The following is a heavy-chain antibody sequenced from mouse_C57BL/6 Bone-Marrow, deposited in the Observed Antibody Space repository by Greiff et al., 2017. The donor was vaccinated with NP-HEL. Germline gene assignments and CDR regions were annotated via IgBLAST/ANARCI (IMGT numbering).Heavy chain of an antibody. D-gene: IGHD1-1*01. Sequence: EVHLVESGGGLVQPGGSLKLSCAASGFTFSDYYMYWVRQTPDKRLEWVATISSGGSYTYYPDSVKGRFTISRDNAKNTLYLQMSSLKSEDTAMYYCARPTVVDYYAMDYWGQGTSVTVSS. V-gene: IGHV5-6*01. CDR1: GFTFSDYY. CDR3: ARPTVVDYYAMDY. CDR2: ISSGGSYT. J-gene: IGHJ4*01.